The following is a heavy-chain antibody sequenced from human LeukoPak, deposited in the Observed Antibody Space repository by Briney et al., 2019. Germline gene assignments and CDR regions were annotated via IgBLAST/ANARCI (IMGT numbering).Heavy chain of an antibody. J-gene: IGHJ4*02. CDR1: GFTFSSYA. CDR2: ISGSGGST. V-gene: IGHV3-23*01. Sequence: PGGSLRLSCAASGFTFSSYAMSWVRQAPGKGLEWVSAISGSGGSTYYADSVKGRFTISRDNSKNTLYLQMNSLRAEDTAVYYCAKDYYDSSGHQSDYWGQGTLVTVSS. D-gene: IGHD3-22*01. CDR3: AKDYYDSSGHQSDY.